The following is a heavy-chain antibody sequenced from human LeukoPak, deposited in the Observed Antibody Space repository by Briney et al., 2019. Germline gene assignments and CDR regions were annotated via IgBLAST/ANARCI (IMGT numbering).Heavy chain of an antibody. D-gene: IGHD2-2*01. CDR1: GFTFSSYS. CDR3: AREKEGYCSRTSCYLDYYYYYMDV. Sequence: GGSLRLSCAASGFTFSSYSMNWVRQTPGKGLEWVSSITSSGAYIYYADSVKGRFTISRDNAKNSLSLQMNSLRAEDTAVYYCAREKEGYCSRTSCYLDYYYYYMDVWGKGTTVTISS. CDR2: ITSSGAYI. J-gene: IGHJ6*03. V-gene: IGHV3-21*01.